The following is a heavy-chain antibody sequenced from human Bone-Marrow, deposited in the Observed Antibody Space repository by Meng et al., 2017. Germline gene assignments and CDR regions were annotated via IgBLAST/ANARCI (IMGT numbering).Heavy chain of an antibody. CDR2: ISAYNGNT. D-gene: IGHD6-13*01. J-gene: IGHJ1*01. Sequence: ASVKVSCKASGYTFTSYGISWVRQAPGQGLEWMGWISAYNGNTNYAQKLQGRVTMTTDTSTSTAYMELRSLRSDDTAVYYCARESGGGYSSSWYSYFQHWGQGTPVTVSS. V-gene: IGHV1-18*01. CDR1: GYTFTSYG. CDR3: ARESGGGYSSSWYSYFQH.